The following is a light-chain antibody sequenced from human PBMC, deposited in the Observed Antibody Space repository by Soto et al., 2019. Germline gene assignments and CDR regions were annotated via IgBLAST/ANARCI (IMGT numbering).Light chain of an antibody. V-gene: IGLV1-44*01. CDR3: ATWDDSLNGVL. Sequence: QPVLTQPPSASGTPGQRVTFSCSGSTSNIGDNTVNWYQRLPGAAPKLLIYSDNKRPSGVPDRFSGSKSGTSASLAISGLQSEDEAEYFCATWDDSLNGVLFGGGTKVTVL. CDR1: TSNIGDNT. J-gene: IGLJ2*01. CDR2: SDN.